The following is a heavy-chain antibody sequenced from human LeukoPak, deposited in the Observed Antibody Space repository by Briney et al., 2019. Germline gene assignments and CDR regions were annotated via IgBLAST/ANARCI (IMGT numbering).Heavy chain of an antibody. D-gene: IGHD3-10*01. CDR3: AKGQARGNRPYDY. V-gene: IGHV3-30*18. CDR2: ISYDGSNK. Sequence: GGSLRLSCAASGFTFSSYGMHWVRQAPGKGLEWVAVISYDGSNKYYADSVKGRFTISRDNSKNTLYLQMNSLRAEDTAVYYCAKGQARGNRPYDYWGQGTLVTVSS. CDR1: GFTFSSYG. J-gene: IGHJ4*02.